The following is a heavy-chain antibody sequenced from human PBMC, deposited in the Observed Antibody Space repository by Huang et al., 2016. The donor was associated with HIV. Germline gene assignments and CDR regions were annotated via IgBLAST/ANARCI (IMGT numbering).Heavy chain of an antibody. CDR3: LRWFAP. Sequence: QVQLQESGPGMVKPSQTLSLKCSVSGGSISSGNYYWSWVRQSAGKGLEWIGRIYTSGTTTYNPSLESGVTISIDASENQLSLKLTSVTAADTAVYYCLRWFAPWGQGILVTVSS. J-gene: IGHJ5*02. CDR1: GGSISSGNYY. CDR2: IYTSGTT. V-gene: IGHV4-61*02.